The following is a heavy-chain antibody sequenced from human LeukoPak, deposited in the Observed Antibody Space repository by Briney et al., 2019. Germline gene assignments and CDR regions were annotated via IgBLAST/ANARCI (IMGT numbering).Heavy chain of an antibody. Sequence: SETLSLTCTVSGGSISSGDYYWSWIRQPPGKGLEWIGYIYYSGSTYYNPSLKSRVTISVDTSKNQFSLKLSSVAAADTAVYYCARGLIYDSSGYPGYWGQGTLVTVSS. CDR1: GGSISSGDYY. V-gene: IGHV4-30-4*08. CDR2: IYYSGST. D-gene: IGHD3-22*01. CDR3: ARGLIYDSSGYPGY. J-gene: IGHJ4*02.